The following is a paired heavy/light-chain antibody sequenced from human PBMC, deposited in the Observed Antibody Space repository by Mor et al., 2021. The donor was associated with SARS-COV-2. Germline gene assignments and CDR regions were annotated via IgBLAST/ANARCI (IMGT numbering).Light chain of an antibody. CDR1: QSISSY. CDR3: QQSYSTSYT. V-gene: IGKV1-39*01. Sequence: DIQMTQSPSSLSASVGDRVTITCRASQSISSYLNWYQQKPGKAPKLLIYAASSLQSGVPSRFSGSGSGTDFTLTISSLQPEDFATYYCQQSYSTSYTFGQGTKLEIK. CDR2: AAS. J-gene: IGKJ2*01.
Heavy chain of an antibody. CDR2: IYTSGST. V-gene: IGHV4-4*07. D-gene: IGHD6-13*01. CDR3: ARVSVPTDSSSPRKYGMDV. J-gene: IGHJ6*02. CDR1: GGSISSYY. Sequence: QVQLQESGPGLVKPSETLSLTCTVSGGSISSYYWSWIRQPAGKGLEWIGRIYTSGSTNYNPSLKSRVTMSVDTSKNQFSLKLSSVTAADTAVYYCARVSVPTDSSSPRKYGMDVWGQGTTVTVSS.